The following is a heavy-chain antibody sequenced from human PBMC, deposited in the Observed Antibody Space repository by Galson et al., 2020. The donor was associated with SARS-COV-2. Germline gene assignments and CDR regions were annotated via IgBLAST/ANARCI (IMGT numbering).Heavy chain of an antibody. CDR1: GDSIGSSTYY. Sequence: SETLSLTCTVSGDSIGSSTYYWGWIRQPPGKGLAWIGSIYHSGFSYYNPSLKSRATISVATSKNQFSLRLSSVTAADTAVYYCAKLREQWLAQHAFDIWGQGTMVTVSS. V-gene: IGHV4-39*01. D-gene: IGHD6-19*01. J-gene: IGHJ3*02. CDR3: AKLREQWLAQHAFDI. CDR2: IYHSGFS.